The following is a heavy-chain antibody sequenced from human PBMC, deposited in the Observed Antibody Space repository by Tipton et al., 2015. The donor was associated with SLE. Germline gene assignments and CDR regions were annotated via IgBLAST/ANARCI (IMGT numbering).Heavy chain of an antibody. V-gene: IGHV1-18*01. J-gene: IGHJ6*02. Sequence: QVQLVQSGAEVKKPGSSVKVSCKASGGTFSSYAISWVRQAPGQGLEWMGWISACNGNTNYAQKIQSRVTMTTDKSTSTAYMELRSLRSDDTAVYYCDRYGSGSYYYFYGIDVWGPGTTVTVSS. CDR2: ISACNGNT. CDR3: DRYGSGSYYYFYGIDV. D-gene: IGHD3-10*01. CDR1: GGTFSSYA.